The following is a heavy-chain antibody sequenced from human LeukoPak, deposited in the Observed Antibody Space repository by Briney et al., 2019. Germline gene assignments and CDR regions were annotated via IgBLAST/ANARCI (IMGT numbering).Heavy chain of an antibody. CDR3: ARHSLPLLRFLEWPLNDVYGMDV. CDR1: GYSFTSYW. J-gene: IGHJ6*02. V-gene: IGHV5-51*01. Sequence: KNGESLEISCKGSGYSFTSYWIGWVRQMPGKGPEWMGIIYPGDSDTRYSPSFQGQVTISADKSISTAYLQWSSLKASDTAMYYCARHSLPLLRFLEWPLNDVYGMDVWGQGTTVTVSS. D-gene: IGHD3-3*01. CDR2: IYPGDSDT.